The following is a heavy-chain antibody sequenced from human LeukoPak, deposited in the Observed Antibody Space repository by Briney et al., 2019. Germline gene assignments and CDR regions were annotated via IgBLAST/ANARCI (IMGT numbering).Heavy chain of an antibody. Sequence: PGGSLPLSCAASGFTFSDYLMHWVRQPPAGRPLWVSRISPDGTIIDYADSVKGRFTMSRDNARNTVYLQMSSLTAEDRAMYYCAREVRSGGHPLRYFDSWGQGVLVTVSS. CDR3: AREVRSGGHPLRYFDS. CDR2: ISPDGTII. CDR1: GFTFSDYL. J-gene: IGHJ4*02. D-gene: IGHD6-19*01. V-gene: IGHV3-74*01.